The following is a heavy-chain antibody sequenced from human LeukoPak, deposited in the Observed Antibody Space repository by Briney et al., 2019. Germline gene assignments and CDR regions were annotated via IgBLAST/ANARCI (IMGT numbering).Heavy chain of an antibody. V-gene: IGHV2-5*01. J-gene: IGHJ3*02. Sequence: SGPTLVNPTQTLTLTCTFSGFSLSTSGVGVGWIRQPPGKALEWLAIIYWNDDKRYSPSLKSRLTITKDTSKNQVALRMTNMDPVDTATYYCAHSRRLAGGFWSDSYDAFDIWGQGTMVTVSS. CDR2: IYWNDDK. D-gene: IGHD3-3*01. CDR1: GFSLSTSGVG. CDR3: AHSRRLAGGFWSDSYDAFDI.